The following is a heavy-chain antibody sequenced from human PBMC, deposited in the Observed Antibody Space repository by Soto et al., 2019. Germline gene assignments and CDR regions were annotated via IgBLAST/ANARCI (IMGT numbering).Heavy chain of an antibody. CDR3: ARESADLTSNFDY. CDR1: GFTFTRYS. J-gene: IGHJ4*02. Sequence: EVQLVESGGGLVKPGGSLRLSCAASGFTFTRYSMNWVRQAPGKGLEWVSSISSTTNYIYYADSMKGRFTVSRDNAKNSVYLEMNSLSAEDTAVYYCARESADLTSNFDYWGQGTLVTVSS. CDR2: ISSTTNYI. V-gene: IGHV3-21*01.